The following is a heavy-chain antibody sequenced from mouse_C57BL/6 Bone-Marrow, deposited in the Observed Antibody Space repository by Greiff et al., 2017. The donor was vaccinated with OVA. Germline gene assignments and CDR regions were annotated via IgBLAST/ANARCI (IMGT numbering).Heavy chain of an antibody. CDR3: ARRGDTYGSSSFDY. Sequence: EVQLQQSGPELVKPGASVKISCKASGYTFTDYYMNWVKQSHGKSLEWIGDINPNNGGTSYNQKFKGKATLTVDKSSSTAYMELRSLTSEDSAVYYCARRGDTYGSSSFDYWGQGTTLTVSS. J-gene: IGHJ2*01. D-gene: IGHD1-1*01. CDR2: INPNNGGT. CDR1: GYTFTDYY. V-gene: IGHV1-26*01.